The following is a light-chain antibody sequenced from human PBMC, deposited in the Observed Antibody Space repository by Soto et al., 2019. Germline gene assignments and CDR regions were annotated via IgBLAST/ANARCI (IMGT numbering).Light chain of an antibody. Sequence: QSVLTQPASVSGSPGQSITISCTGTSSDVGGSDHVSWYQQHPGKAPKLIIYGVTNWPSGVSHRFSGSKSGNTASLTISGLQAEDEADYYCSSYTTSTTLDVFGTGTKVTVL. CDR1: SSDVGGSDH. CDR2: GVT. V-gene: IGLV2-14*01. J-gene: IGLJ1*01. CDR3: SSYTTSTTLDV.